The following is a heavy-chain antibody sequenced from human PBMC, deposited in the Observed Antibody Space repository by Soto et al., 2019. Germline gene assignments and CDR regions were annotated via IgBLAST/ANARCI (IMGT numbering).Heavy chain of an antibody. Sequence: QVQLQQWGAGLLKPSETLSLTCGVYGGSFSGYYWSWIRQPPGKGLEWIGEINHSGSTNYNPSLKSRFTISVDTSKNQFSLKLSSVTAADTAVYYCARSAAYYYYYMDVWGKGTTVTVSS. D-gene: IGHD6-25*01. CDR1: GGSFSGYY. CDR2: INHSGST. CDR3: ARSAAYYYYYMDV. V-gene: IGHV4-34*01. J-gene: IGHJ6*03.